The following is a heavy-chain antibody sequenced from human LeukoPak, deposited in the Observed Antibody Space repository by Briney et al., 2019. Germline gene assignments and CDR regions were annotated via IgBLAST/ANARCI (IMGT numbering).Heavy chain of an antibody. CDR2: IIPIFGTA. Sequence: SVKVSCKASGGTFSSYAISWVRQAPGQGLEWMGGIIPIFGTANYAQKFQGRVTITADESTSTAYMELSSLRSEDTAVYYCASCGVVVPAVSYYYMDVWGKGTTVTVSS. CDR3: ASCGVVVPAVSYYYMDV. D-gene: IGHD2-2*01. J-gene: IGHJ6*03. V-gene: IGHV1-69*13. CDR1: GGTFSSYA.